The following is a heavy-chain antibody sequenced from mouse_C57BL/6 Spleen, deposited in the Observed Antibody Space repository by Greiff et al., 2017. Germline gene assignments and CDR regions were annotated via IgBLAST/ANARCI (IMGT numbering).Heavy chain of an antibody. D-gene: IGHD1-1*01. J-gene: IGHJ1*03. Sequence: DVKLVESEGGLVQPGSSMKLSCTASGFTFSDYYMAWVRQVPEKGLEWVANINYDGSSTYYLDSLKSRFIISRDNAKNILYLQMSSLKSEDTATYYCARVITTVVAHWYFDVWGTGTTVTVSS. V-gene: IGHV5-16*01. CDR2: INYDGSST. CDR3: ARVITTVVAHWYFDV. CDR1: GFTFSDYY.